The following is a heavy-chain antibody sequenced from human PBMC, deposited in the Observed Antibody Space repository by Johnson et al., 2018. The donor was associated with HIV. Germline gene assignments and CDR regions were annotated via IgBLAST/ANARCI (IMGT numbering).Heavy chain of an antibody. CDR1: GFTFSSYA. CDR2: ISGSGVGI. Sequence: MQLVESGGGLAQPGGSLRLSCAASGFTFSSYAMSWVRQAPGKGLEWVSAISGSGVGIYYVDSVKGRFTISRDNSKNTLYLQMNSLRAEDTAVYYCAKDGSTYYDSSGYLGEDAFEIWGQGTMVTVSS. J-gene: IGHJ3*02. D-gene: IGHD3-22*01. CDR3: AKDGSTYYDSSGYLGEDAFEI. V-gene: IGHV3-23*04.